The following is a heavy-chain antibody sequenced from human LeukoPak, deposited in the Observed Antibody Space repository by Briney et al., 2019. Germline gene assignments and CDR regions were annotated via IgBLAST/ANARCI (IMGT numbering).Heavy chain of an antibody. D-gene: IGHD3-16*01. Sequence: SVKVSCKASGGTFSSYAISWVRQAPGQGLEWMGGIIPIFGTANYAQKFQGRVTITADESTSTAYMELSSLRSEDTAIYYCSRAGGVAVAGDYWGQGTLVSVSS. J-gene: IGHJ4*02. CDR2: IIPIFGTA. CDR3: SRAGGVAVAGDY. V-gene: IGHV1-69*13. CDR1: GGTFSSYA.